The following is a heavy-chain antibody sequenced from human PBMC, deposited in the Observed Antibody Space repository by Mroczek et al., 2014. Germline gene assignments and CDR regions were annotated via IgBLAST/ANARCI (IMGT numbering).Heavy chain of an antibody. J-gene: IGHJ4*02. CDR2: INHSGST. D-gene: IGHD2-15*01. CDR1: GGSFSGYY. Sequence: QVQLQQWGAGLLKPSETLSLTCAVYGGSFSGYYWSWIRQPPGKGLEWIGEINHSGSTNYNPSLKSRVTISVDTSKNQFSLKLSSVTAADTAVYYCARGPTPRVVVVVAAYFSFDYWGQGTLVTVSS. CDR3: ARGPTPRVVVVVAAYFSFDY. V-gene: IGHV4-34*01.